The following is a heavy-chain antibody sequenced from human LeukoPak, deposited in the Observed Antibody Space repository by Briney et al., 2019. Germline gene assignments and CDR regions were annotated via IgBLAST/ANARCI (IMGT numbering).Heavy chain of an antibody. CDR1: GFTSSSYW. D-gene: IGHD3-10*01. CDR2: IKQDGSEK. V-gene: IGHV3-7*01. J-gene: IGHJ4*02. CDR3: ARDSVFLWFGELSGSGDY. Sequence: GGSLRLSCAPSGFTSSSYWMSWVRQAPGKGLEWVANIKQDGSEKYYVDSVKGRFTISRDNAKNSLYLQMSSLRAEDTAVYYCARDSVFLWFGELSGSGDYWGQGTLVTVSS.